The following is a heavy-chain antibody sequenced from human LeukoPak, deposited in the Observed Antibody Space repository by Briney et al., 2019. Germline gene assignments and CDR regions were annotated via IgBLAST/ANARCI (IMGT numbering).Heavy chain of an antibody. CDR2: ISYSANT. V-gene: IGHV4-38-2*01. CDR3: ARVGAVPGIDP. Sequence: PSETLSLTCDVFGPPISSGFSWAWIRQSPGKWLEWIASISYSANTYYKPSLESRLFISADTSKNQFSVRLTSVTAADSAVYYCARVGAVPGIDPWGQGILVTVSS. D-gene: IGHD3-16*01. J-gene: IGHJ5*02. CDR1: GPPISSGFS.